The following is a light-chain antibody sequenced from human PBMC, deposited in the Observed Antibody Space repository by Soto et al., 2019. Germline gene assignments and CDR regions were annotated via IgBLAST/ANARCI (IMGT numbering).Light chain of an antibody. CDR2: AAS. Sequence: IRLTQSPSFLSASVGDRVTITCRASQGITNVLAWYQKKPGKAPKLLIFAASSLQSGVPSRLRGSGPGTDLTITISRMQTEDFAVFYCYQYGSTPPTFGQGTKVDIK. CDR3: YQYGSTPPT. V-gene: IGKV1-6*01. J-gene: IGKJ1*01. CDR1: QGITNV.